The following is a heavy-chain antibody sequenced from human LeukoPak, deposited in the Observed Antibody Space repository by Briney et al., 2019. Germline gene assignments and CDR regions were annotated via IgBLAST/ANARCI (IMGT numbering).Heavy chain of an antibody. Sequence: GGSLRLSCAASGFTFNNYGMSWVRQAPGRGLEWVSAISRDGGDTFYADSVKGRFTISRDNSKNTVYLQMNSLRAEDTALYYCAKPGHTSGYYARHSDYWGQGTLVTVSS. D-gene: IGHD3-22*01. CDR2: ISRDGGDT. CDR3: AKPGHTSGYYARHSDY. CDR1: GFTFNNYG. J-gene: IGHJ4*02. V-gene: IGHV3-23*01.